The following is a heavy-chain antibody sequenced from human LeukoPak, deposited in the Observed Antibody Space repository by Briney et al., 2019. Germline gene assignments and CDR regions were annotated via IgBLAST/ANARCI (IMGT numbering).Heavy chain of an antibody. CDR1: RFNFGDYT. D-gene: IGHD2-21*01. J-gene: IGHJ5*02. Sequence: GGSLRLSCGGSRFNFGDYTMSWFRLAPGKGLEWVSAIGGSGGNIFYTDSVKGRFTISRDNSKNTLYLHMNSLRAEDTAIYYCARDNYSYRLDLWGQGTLVTVSS. CDR2: IGGSGGNI. CDR3: ARDNYSYRLDL. V-gene: IGHV3-23*01.